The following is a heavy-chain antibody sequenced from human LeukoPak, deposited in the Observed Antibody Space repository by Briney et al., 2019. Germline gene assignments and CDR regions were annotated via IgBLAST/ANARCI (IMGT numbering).Heavy chain of an antibody. CDR2: MNGRGGDI. D-gene: IGHD6-13*01. CDR3: ASTGYSSSWYVARGYFQH. Sequence: PGGSLRLSCAVSGFTFSDYYMGWIRQAPGKGLEGVSYMNGRGGDIFYADSVKGRFTISRDNAKNTLCLQMNSLRAEDTAVYYCASTGYSSSWYVARGYFQHWGQGTLVTVSS. CDR1: GFTFSDYY. V-gene: IGHV3-11*04. J-gene: IGHJ1*01.